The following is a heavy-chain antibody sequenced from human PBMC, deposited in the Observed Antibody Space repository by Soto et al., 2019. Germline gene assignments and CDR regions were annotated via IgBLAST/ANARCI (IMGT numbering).Heavy chain of an antibody. CDR1: GGSISSGDYY. CDR2: IYYSGST. CDR3: ARDFPAFDG. V-gene: IGHV4-31*03. Sequence: SETLSLTCTVSGGSISSGDYYWSWIRQLPGKGLEWIGYIYYSGSTYYNPSLKSRVTISVDTSKNQFSLKLTSVTAADTAVYYCARDFPAFDGWGQGTLVTVSS. J-gene: IGHJ4*02. D-gene: IGHD2-2*01.